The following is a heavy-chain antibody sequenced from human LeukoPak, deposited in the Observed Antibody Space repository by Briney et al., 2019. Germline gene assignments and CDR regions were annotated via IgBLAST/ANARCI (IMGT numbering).Heavy chain of an antibody. Sequence: TASETLSLTCTVSGGSISSSSYYWGWIRQPPGKGLEWIGSVRYSGTTYYNPSLKSRVTISVDTSKNQFYLKLSSVTAADTAVYYCARGGYDILTGYSSPLFDYWGQGTLVTVSS. CDR3: ARGGYDILTGYSSPLFDY. CDR2: VRYSGTT. D-gene: IGHD3-9*01. CDR1: GGSISSSSYY. J-gene: IGHJ4*02. V-gene: IGHV4-39*07.